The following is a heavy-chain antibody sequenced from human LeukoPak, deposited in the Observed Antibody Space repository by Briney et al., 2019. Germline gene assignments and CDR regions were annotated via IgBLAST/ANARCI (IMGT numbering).Heavy chain of an antibody. CDR3: ASATEEQQLSG. Sequence: EPSQTLSLTCTVSGGSIGSGGYYWSWIRQHPGKGLEWIGYIYYSGSTYYNPSLKSRVTISVDTSKNQFSLKLSSVTAADTAVYYCASATEEQQLSGWGQGTLVTVSS. CDR1: GGSIGSGGYY. D-gene: IGHD6-13*01. J-gene: IGHJ4*02. CDR2: IYYSGST. V-gene: IGHV4-31*03.